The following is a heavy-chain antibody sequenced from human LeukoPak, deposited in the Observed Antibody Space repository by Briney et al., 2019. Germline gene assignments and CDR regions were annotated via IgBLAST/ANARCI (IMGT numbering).Heavy chain of an antibody. D-gene: IGHD3-3*01. J-gene: IGHJ6*03. CDR3: ARDAYDLNTYYYYMDV. CDR1: GYSISSGYY. Sequence: SETLSLTCTVSGYSISSGYYWGWIRQPPGKGLEWIGSIYHSGSTYYNPSLKSRVTISVDTSKNQFSLKLSSVTAADTAVYYCARDAYDLNTYYYYMDVWGKGTTVTVSS. CDR2: IYHSGST. V-gene: IGHV4-38-2*02.